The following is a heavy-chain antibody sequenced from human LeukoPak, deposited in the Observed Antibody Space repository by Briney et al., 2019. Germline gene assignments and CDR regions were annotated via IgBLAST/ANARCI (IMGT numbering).Heavy chain of an antibody. CDR2: ISGSGSTI. CDR1: GFTISSYE. D-gene: IGHD3-3*01. J-gene: IGHJ4*02. V-gene: IGHV3-48*03. Sequence: GGSLRLSCAASGFTISSYEISWVRQAPGKGLEWVSYISGSGSTIYYADSLKGRFTISRDNAKNSLYLQMNSLRAEDTAVYYCARASYDFWSGYFEGLDYFDYWGQGTLVTVSS. CDR3: ARASYDFWSGYFEGLDYFDY.